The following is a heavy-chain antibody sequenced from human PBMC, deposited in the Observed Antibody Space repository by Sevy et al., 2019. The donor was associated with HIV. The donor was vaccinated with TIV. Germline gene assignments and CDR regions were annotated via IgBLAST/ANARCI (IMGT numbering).Heavy chain of an antibody. D-gene: IGHD6-25*01. CDR1: GDSIISSRW. J-gene: IGHJ4*02. Sequence: LSLTCTVSGDSIISSRWWSWFRQSPGKGLEWIGDMYHRGTTNYSPSLKNRVIMSVDKSKNQFSLKLTSVTAADTAVYYCAAAAGTDILGYYFDSWGQGIPVTVSS. CDR3: AAAAGTDILGYYFDS. V-gene: IGHV4-4*02. CDR2: MYHRGTT.